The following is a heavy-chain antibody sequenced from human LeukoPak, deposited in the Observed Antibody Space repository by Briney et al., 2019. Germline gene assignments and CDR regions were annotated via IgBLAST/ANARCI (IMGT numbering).Heavy chain of an antibody. V-gene: IGHV5-51*01. CDR1: GSRFTNYW. D-gene: IGHD1-26*01. Sequence: GESLKISCKGSGSRFTNYWIAWVRQMPGKGLEWMGIIYPGDSDTRYSPSFQGQVPISADNSISTAYLQWSSLKASNTAMYYCARRSGSFQGDYNFDYWGQGTLVTVSS. CDR3: ARRSGSFQGDYNFDY. CDR2: IYPGDSDT. J-gene: IGHJ4*02.